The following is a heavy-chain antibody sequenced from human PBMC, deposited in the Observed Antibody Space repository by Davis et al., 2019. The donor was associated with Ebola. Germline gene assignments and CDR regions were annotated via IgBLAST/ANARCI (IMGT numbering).Heavy chain of an antibody. CDR1: GGSFSGYY. Sequence: GSLRLSCAVYGGSFSGYYWSWIRQPPGKGLEWIGEINHSGSTNYNPSLKSRVTISVDTSKNQFSLKLSSVTAADTAVYYCAREDSSSWYRYWGQGTLVTVSS. CDR3: AREDSSSWYRY. V-gene: IGHV4-34*01. CDR2: INHSGST. J-gene: IGHJ4*02. D-gene: IGHD6-13*01.